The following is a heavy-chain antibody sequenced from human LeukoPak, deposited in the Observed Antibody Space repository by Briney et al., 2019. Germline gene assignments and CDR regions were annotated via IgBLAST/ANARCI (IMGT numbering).Heavy chain of an antibody. V-gene: IGHV4-61*09. CDR2: IFTSGST. CDR3: ARGGSYLSAFDI. J-gene: IGHJ3*02. D-gene: IGHD1-26*01. CDR1: GGSISSGRYY. Sequence: PSETLSLTCTVSGGSISSGRYYWNWIRQPAGKGLEWIGHIFTSGSTNYNPSLKSRVTISVDTSKNQFSLKLSSVTAADTAVYYCARGGSYLSAFDIWGQGTMVTVSS.